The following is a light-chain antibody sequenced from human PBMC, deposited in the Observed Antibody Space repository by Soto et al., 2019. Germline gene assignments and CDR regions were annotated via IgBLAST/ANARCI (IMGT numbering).Light chain of an antibody. CDR1: QTVSSN. V-gene: IGKV3D-15*01. Sequence: IVLTHSPATLSLSSVEIATVAFRASQTVSSNLAWYQQKPGQAPRLLIYGASNRATGIPARFRGSGSGTEFTLTISSLQPEDFAVYYCQQYNNWPSFGQGTRLEI. CDR3: QQYNNWPS. J-gene: IGKJ5*01. CDR2: GAS.